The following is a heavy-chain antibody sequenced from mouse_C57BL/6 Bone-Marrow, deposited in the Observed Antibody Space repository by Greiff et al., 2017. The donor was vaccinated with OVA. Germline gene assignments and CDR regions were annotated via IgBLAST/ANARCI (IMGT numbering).Heavy chain of an antibody. D-gene: IGHD3-2*02. J-gene: IGHJ4*01. V-gene: IGHV1-55*01. Sequence: QVQLQQPGAELVKPGASVKMSCKASGYTFTSYWITWVKQRPGQGLEWIGDIYPGSGSTNYNEKFKSKATLTVDTSSSTAYMQLSSLTSEDSAVDYCERSQAQATAMDYWGQGTSVTVSS. CDR3: ERSQAQATAMDY. CDR1: GYTFTSYW. CDR2: IYPGSGST.